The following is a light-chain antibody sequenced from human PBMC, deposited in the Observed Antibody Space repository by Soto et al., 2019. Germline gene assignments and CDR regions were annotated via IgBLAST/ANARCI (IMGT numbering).Light chain of an antibody. Sequence: DVVMSQSPDSVAVSPXEXAXVNCXASQSSVLTSNSKNYLAWYQHKSGQPPKLLVSWASTRESGVPDRFSGGGSGTDFTLTISSLQAEDVAVYYCQQYYATPLSFGGGTKVDIK. CDR1: QSSVLTSNSKNY. CDR3: QQYYATPLS. V-gene: IGKV4-1*01. J-gene: IGKJ4*01. CDR2: WAS.